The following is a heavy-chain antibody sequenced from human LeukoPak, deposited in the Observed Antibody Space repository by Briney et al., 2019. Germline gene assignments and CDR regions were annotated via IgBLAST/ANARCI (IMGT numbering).Heavy chain of an antibody. Sequence: TGGSLRLSCAASGFTFSSYAMSWVRQAPGKGPEWVSAISGSGGSTYYADSVKGRFTISRDNSKNTLYLQMNSLRAEDTAVYYCAKGLSYSKYYDFWSGSGTFDYWGQGTLVTVSS. V-gene: IGHV3-23*01. CDR3: AKGLSYSKYYDFWSGSGTFDY. J-gene: IGHJ4*02. CDR1: GFTFSSYA. CDR2: ISGSGGST. D-gene: IGHD3-3*01.